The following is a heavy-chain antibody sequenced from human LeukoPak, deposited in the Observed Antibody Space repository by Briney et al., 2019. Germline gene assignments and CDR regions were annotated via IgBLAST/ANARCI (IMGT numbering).Heavy chain of an antibody. CDR3: ATYSYNNAREFQY. Sequence: PGGSLRLSCAASGFTFSSHAMSWVRQAPGKGLEWVSAISGSGGSTYYADSVKGRFTISRDNSKNTLYLQMNNLRAEDTAMYYCATYSYNNAREFQYWGQGTLVTVSS. CDR1: GFTFSSHA. D-gene: IGHD3-10*01. V-gene: IGHV3-23*01. J-gene: IGHJ1*01. CDR2: ISGSGGST.